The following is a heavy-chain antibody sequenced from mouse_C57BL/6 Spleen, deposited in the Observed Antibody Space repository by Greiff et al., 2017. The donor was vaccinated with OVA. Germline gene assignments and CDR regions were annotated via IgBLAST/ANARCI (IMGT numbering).Heavy chain of an antibody. Sequence: DVKLVESGGGLVKPGGSLKLSCAASGFTFSSYTMSWVRQTPEKRLEWVATISGGGGNTYYPDSVKGRFTISRDNAKNTLYLQMSSLRSEDTALYYCARHDYGNSYAMDYWGQGTSVTVSS. CDR3: ARHDYGNSYAMDY. V-gene: IGHV5-9*01. CDR1: GFTFSSYT. D-gene: IGHD2-1*01. J-gene: IGHJ4*01. CDR2: ISGGGGNT.